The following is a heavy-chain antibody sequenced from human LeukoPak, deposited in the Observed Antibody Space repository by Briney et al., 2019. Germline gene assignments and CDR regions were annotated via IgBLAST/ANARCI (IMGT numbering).Heavy chain of an antibody. CDR2: ISSTGSTI. CDR3: AKPPLDGGNR. V-gene: IGHV3-11*04. Sequence: GGSLRLSCAASGFTFSNFYMSWVRQVPGRGLEWVSYISSTGSTIYYADSVKGRFTISRDNARNSLYLQMTSLRVEDTAVYYCAKPPLDGGNRWGQGTLVTVSS. CDR1: GFTFSNFY. J-gene: IGHJ5*02. D-gene: IGHD2-15*01.